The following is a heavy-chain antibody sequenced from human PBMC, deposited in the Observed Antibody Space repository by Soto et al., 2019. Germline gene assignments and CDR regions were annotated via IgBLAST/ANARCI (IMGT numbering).Heavy chain of an antibody. CDR1: GFTVSNNY. Sequence: EVQLVESGGGLIQPGGSLRLSCAVSGFTVSNNYMSWVRQAPGKGLEGVSVIYSGGYTAYGDSVKGRFTISRDNSKNTLYFKKKSRGPDARGVFFCAAHPGGGGYWGQGTLVTVSS. V-gene: IGHV3-53*01. D-gene: IGHD3-10*01. CDR2: IYSGGYT. CDR3: AAHPGGGGY. J-gene: IGHJ4*02.